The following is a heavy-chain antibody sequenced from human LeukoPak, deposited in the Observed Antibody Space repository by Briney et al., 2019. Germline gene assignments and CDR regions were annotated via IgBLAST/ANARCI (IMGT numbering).Heavy chain of an antibody. CDR2: INPNSGGT. V-gene: IGHV1-2*06. D-gene: IGHD6-6*01. CDR1: GYTFTGYY. Sequence: EASVKVSCKASGYTFTGYYMHWVRQAPAQGLEWMGRINPNSGGTNYAQKFQGRVTMTRDTPISTAYMELSRLRSDDTAVYYCARDPNSSSIPDYGGQGTLVTVSS. CDR3: ARDPNSSSIPDY. J-gene: IGHJ4*02.